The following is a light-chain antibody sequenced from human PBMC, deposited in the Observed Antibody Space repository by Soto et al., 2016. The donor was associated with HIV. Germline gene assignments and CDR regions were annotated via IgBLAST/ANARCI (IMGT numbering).Light chain of an antibody. J-gene: IGKJ2*01. CDR3: QQSYSTRMYT. V-gene: IGKV1-5*03. Sequence: DIQMTQSPSTLSASIGDRVTITCRASQSFSSWLAWYQQKPGKAPKLLMSKASSLESGVPSRFSGSGSGTEFTLTISSLQPDDFATYYCQQSYSTRMYTFGQGTKLEI. CDR1: QSFSSW. CDR2: KAS.